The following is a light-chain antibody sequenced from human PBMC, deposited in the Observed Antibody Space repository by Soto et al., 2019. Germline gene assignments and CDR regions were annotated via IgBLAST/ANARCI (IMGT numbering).Light chain of an antibody. CDR2: SAS. CDR3: QQYNNWWT. J-gene: IGKJ1*01. Sequence: PGERVTLSCRASQSVSSSYLTWYQQKPGQAPRLLIYSASTRATGIPARFSGSGSGTEFTLTISSLQSEDFAVYYCQQYNNWWTFGQGTKVDIK. V-gene: IGKV3D-15*01. CDR1: QSVSSSY.